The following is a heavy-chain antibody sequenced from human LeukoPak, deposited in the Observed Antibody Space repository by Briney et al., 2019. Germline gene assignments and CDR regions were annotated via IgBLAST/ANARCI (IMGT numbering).Heavy chain of an antibody. J-gene: IGHJ4*02. D-gene: IGHD3-22*01. V-gene: IGHV4-59*01. CDR3: ARAGLDYDII. CDR2: IYYSGST. CDR1: GGSISSYY. Sequence: SETLSLTCTVSGGSISSYYWSWIRQPPGKGLEWIGYIYYSGSTNYNPSLKSRVTISVDTSKNQFSLKLSSVTAADTAVYCCARAGLDYDIIWGQGTLVTVSS.